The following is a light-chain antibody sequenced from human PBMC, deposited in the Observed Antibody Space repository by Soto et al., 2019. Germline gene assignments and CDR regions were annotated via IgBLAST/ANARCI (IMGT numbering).Light chain of an antibody. CDR2: DAS. CDR3: QQYRNLPPIT. J-gene: IGKJ2*01. CDR1: ESVSSRY. V-gene: IGKV3D-20*01. Sequence: EIVLTQSPATLSLSPGDRATLSCGASESVSSRYLAWYQQKPGLAPRLLIYDASTRATGIPDRFSGSESGTDFNLTNSRLEPEDFAMYYCQQYRNLPPITFGQGTKLEIK.